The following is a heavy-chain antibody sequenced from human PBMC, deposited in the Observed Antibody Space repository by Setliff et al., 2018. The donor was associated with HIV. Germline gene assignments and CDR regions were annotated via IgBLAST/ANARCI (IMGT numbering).Heavy chain of an antibody. V-gene: IGHV1-8*01. J-gene: IGHJ4*02. D-gene: IGHD1-26*01. CDR3: ARGVGAAGDY. CDR1: GYTFTSKH. CDR2: MDPSSAAT. Sequence: ASVMVSCKASGYTFTSKHINWVRQATGQGLEWLGWMDPSSAATGYAQKFQGRVTLTRDTSINTAYMELSSLTSDDTAVYYCARGVGAAGDYWGQGTQVTVS.